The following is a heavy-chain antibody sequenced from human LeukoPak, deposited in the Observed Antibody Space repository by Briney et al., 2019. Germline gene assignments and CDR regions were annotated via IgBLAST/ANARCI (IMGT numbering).Heavy chain of an antibody. CDR1: GFTFDIYG. D-gene: IGHD3-22*01. CDR2: INWNGGST. J-gene: IGHJ4*02. V-gene: IGHV3-20*04. CDR3: ARRYYYDSSGYFPFDY. Sequence: PGGSLRLSCAASGFTFDIYGMSWVRQAPGKGLEWVSGINWNGGSTGYADSVKGRFTISRDNAKNSLYLQMNSLRAEDTALYYCARRYYYDSSGYFPFDYWGQGTLVTVSS.